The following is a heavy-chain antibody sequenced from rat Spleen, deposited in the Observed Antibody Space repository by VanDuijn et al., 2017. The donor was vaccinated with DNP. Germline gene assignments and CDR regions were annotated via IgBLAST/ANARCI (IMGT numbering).Heavy chain of an antibody. V-gene: IGHV3-1*01. Sequence: EVQLQESGPGLMKPSQSLSLTCSVTGYSITSNYWGWIRKFPGNKMEWMGYISYSGNTSYNPSLKSRLSITRDTSKDQFFLQLNSVTTEDTATYYCARSRGAAPHYFDYWGQGVMVTVSS. D-gene: IGHD1-2*01. J-gene: IGHJ2*01. CDR1: GYSITSNY. CDR2: ISYSGNT. CDR3: ARSRGAAPHYFDY.